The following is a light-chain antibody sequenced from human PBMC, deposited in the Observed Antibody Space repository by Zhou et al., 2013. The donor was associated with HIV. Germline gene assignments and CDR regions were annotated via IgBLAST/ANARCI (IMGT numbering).Light chain of an antibody. V-gene: IGKV1-9*01. CDR3: QQLNSYPLT. CDR2: AAS. CDR1: QYISSS. Sequence: DIQLTQSPSFVSASVGDRVSITCRASQYISSSVAWYQQKPGNAPKLLIYAASTLQSGVPSRFSGSASGTEFTLTISSLQAEDFATYHCQQLNSYPLTFGGGTKVEI. J-gene: IGKJ4*01.